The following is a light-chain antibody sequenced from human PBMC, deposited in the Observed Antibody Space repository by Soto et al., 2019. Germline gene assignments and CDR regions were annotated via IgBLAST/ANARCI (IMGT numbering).Light chain of an antibody. CDR3: QSSDSSLSGPVV. CDR1: SSNIGAGYD. CDR2: GNS. V-gene: IGLV1-40*01. J-gene: IGLJ2*01. Sequence: QSVLTQPPSVSGAPGQRVTISCTGSSSNIGAGYDVHWYQQLPGTAPKLLIYGNSNRPSGVPDRFSGSKSGTSASLAITGLRAEDEADYYCQSSDSSLSGPVVFGGGTKLTVL.